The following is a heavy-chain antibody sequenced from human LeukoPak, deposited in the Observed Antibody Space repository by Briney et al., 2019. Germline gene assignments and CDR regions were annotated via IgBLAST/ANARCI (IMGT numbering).Heavy chain of an antibody. D-gene: IGHD2-2*01. CDR1: GYSISSGYY. V-gene: IGHV4-30-4*08. CDR2: IYYSGST. CDR3: ARGGGYCSSTSCSGFDY. J-gene: IGHJ4*02. Sequence: SETLSLTCAVSGYSISSGYYWGWIRQPPGKGLEWIGYIYYSGSTYYNPSLKSRVTISVDTSKNQFSLKLSSVTAADTAVYYCARGGGYCSSTSCSGFDYWGQGTLVTVSS.